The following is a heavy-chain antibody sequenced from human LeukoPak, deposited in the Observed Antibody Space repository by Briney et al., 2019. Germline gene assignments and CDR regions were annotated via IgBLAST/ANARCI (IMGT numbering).Heavy chain of an antibody. V-gene: IGHV3-11*04. Sequence: GGSLRLSCAASGFTFSDYYMSWIRQAPGKGLEWVSYISSSGSTIYYADSVKGRFTISRDNSKNTLYLQMNSLRAEDTAVYYCARVLPMKLRLGEFYYWGQGTLVTVSS. CDR3: ARVLPMKLRLGEFYY. CDR1: GFTFSDYY. J-gene: IGHJ4*02. CDR2: ISSSGSTI. D-gene: IGHD3-16*01.